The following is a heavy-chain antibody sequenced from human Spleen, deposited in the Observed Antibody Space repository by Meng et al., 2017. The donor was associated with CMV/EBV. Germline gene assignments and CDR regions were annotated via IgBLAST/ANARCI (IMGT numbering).Heavy chain of an antibody. D-gene: IGHD2-2*02. CDR1: SYA. CDR3: AREGISDCSSTSCYTRGWFDP. V-gene: IGHV1-69*11. J-gene: IGHJ5*02. CDR2: IIPSLGTA. Sequence: SYAISWGRQAPGQGIEWMGRIIPSLGTANYAQKFQGRVTITTDESTSTAYMELSSLRCEDTAVYYCAREGISDCSSTSCYTRGWFDPWGQGTLVTVSS.